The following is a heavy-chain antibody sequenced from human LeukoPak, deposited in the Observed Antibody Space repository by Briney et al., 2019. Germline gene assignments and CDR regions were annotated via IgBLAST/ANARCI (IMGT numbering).Heavy chain of an antibody. CDR2: MKSKTDGGTT. CDR3: ARGVYYFDY. D-gene: IGHD2-8*01. J-gene: IGHJ4*02. Sequence: GGSLRLSCAASGFTFSNAWMSWVRQAPGKGLQWVGRMKSKTDGGTTDYAAPVKGRFTISRDDSKNTLYLQMSSLKTEDTAVYYCARGVYYFDYWGQGTLVTVSS. V-gene: IGHV3-15*01. CDR1: GFTFSNAW.